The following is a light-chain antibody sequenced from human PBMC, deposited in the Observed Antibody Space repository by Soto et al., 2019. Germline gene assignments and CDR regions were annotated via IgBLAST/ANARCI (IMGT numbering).Light chain of an antibody. CDR3: AAWDDSLNGYVV. CDR2: SHN. V-gene: IGLV1-44*01. Sequence: QSVLTQPPSASGTPGQRVTISCSGSSSNIGSNTVNWYQQLPGTAPKLLFHSHNQRPSGVPDRFSGSKSGTSASLAISGLEAEDEADYYCAAWDDSLNGYVVFGGGTKLTVL. CDR1: SSNIGSNT. J-gene: IGLJ2*01.